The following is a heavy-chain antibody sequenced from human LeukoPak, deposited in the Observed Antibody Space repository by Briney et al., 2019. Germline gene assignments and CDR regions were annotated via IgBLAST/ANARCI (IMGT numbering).Heavy chain of an antibody. CDR2: ISSSGSTI. V-gene: IGHV3-11*01. CDR3: ARSGYYDSSGYYDYYYYMDV. J-gene: IGHJ6*03. Sequence: GGSLRLSCAASGFTFSDYYMSWIRQAPGKGLEWVSYISSSGSTIYYADSVKGRFTISRDNAKNSLYLQMNSLRAEDTALYYCARSGYYDSSGYYDYYYYMDVWGKGTTVTVSS. D-gene: IGHD3-22*01. CDR1: GFTFSDYY.